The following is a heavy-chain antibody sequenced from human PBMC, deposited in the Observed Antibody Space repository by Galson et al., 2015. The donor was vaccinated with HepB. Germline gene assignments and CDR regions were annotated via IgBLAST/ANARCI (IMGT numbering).Heavy chain of an antibody. D-gene: IGHD6-19*01. CDR3: VRDSGLYGLDV. J-gene: IGHJ6*02. CDR1: GFPFSDYG. CDR2: IWDDGSQK. Sequence: SLRLSCATSGFPFSDYGMHWVRQAPGKGLEWLVVIWDDGSQKFHEDSVEGRFTLSRDNSKNMLFLQMDSLRVDDTAVYFCVRDSGLYGLDVWGQGTRVTVSS. V-gene: IGHV3-33*01.